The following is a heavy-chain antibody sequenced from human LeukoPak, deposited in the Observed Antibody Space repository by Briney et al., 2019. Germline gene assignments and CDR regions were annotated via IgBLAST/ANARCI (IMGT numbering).Heavy chain of an antibody. Sequence: GGSLRLSCVVSGFTFSSYGVSWVRQAPGKGLEWVSTMSGSGNTYYADSVKGRFTISRDSSKNTLYLQMNSLRAEDTAVYYCARRAGAYSHPYDYWGQGTLVTVSS. CDR3: ARRAGAYSHPYDY. CDR1: GFTFSSYG. D-gene: IGHD4/OR15-4a*01. J-gene: IGHJ4*02. CDR2: MSGSGNT. V-gene: IGHV3-23*01.